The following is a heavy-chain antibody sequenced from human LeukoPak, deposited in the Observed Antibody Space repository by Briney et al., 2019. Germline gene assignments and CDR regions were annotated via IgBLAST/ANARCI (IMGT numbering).Heavy chain of an antibody. CDR3: ARAPGAFGV. V-gene: IGHV4-30-4*08. J-gene: IGHJ3*01. CDR1: GGSITLGDYY. Sequence: PSQTLSLTCTVSGGSITLGDYYWTWIRQPPGKGLEWIGYIYSSGSTYYNPSLKSRIAMSLDTSRNRFSLRLRSVTAADTAVYYCARAPGAFGVWGQGTMVTVSS. D-gene: IGHD7-27*01. CDR2: IYSSGST.